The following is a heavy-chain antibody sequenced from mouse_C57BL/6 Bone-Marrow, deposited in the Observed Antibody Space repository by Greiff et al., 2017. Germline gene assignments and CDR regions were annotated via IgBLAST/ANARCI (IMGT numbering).Heavy chain of an antibody. J-gene: IGHJ2*01. V-gene: IGHV1-50*01. CDR1: GYTFTSYW. CDR2: IDPSDSYT. Sequence: QVQLQQPGAELVQPGASVKLSCKASGYTFTSYWMQWVKQRPGQGLEWIGEIDPSDSYTNYNHKFKGKATLTVDTSSSTDYMQLSSLTSEDAAVDYCARWDYYGSSDWGKGTTLTVSS. D-gene: IGHD1-1*01. CDR3: ARWDYYGSSD.